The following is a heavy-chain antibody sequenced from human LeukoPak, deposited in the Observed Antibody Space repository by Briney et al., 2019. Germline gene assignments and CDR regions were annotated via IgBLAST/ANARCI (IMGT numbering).Heavy chain of an antibody. CDR2: ISAYNGNT. D-gene: IGHD2-2*01. V-gene: IGHV1-18*01. CDR1: GYTFTSYG. Sequence: ASVKVSCKASGYTFTSYGISWVRQAPGQGLEWMGWISAYNGNTNYAQKLQGRVTMTTDTSTSTAYMELRSLRSDDTAVYYCARDVGEYCSSTSCYASDYWGQGTLVTVSS. J-gene: IGHJ4*02. CDR3: ARDVGEYCSSTSCYASDY.